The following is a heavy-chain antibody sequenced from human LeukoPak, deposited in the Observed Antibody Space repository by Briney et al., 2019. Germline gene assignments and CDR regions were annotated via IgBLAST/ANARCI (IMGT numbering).Heavy chain of an antibody. V-gene: IGHV4-31*03. Sequence: PSETLSLTCTVSGGSISSGGYSWSWIRQHPGKGLEWIGHIYYSGSTYYNPSLKSRVTISVDTSKNQFSLKLSSVTAADTAVYYCARSATSIAAAPYYYYYYMDVWGKGTTVTVSS. CDR1: GGSISSGGYS. J-gene: IGHJ6*03. D-gene: IGHD6-13*01. CDR2: IYYSGST. CDR3: ARSATSIAAAPYYYYYYMDV.